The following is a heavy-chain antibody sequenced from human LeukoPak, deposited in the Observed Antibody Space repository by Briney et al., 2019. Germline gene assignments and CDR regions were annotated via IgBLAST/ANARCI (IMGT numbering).Heavy chain of an antibody. V-gene: IGHV5-51*01. CDR2: IYPGDSDT. Sequence: GESLKISCKISGYKLTNNWIAWVRQMPGKGLEWMGIIYPGDSDTRNSPSFQGQVTISVDRSISTAYLQWTSLKASDTAMYYCVRLGPAKGMGRAFDLWGHGTMVIVSS. CDR3: VRLGPAKGMGRAFDL. J-gene: IGHJ3*01. D-gene: IGHD3-10*01. CDR1: GYKLTNNW.